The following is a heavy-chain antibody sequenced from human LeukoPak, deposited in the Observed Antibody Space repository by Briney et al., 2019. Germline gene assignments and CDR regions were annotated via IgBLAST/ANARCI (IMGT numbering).Heavy chain of an antibody. CDR3: ARETGDGYNQGAFDI. CDR2: IIPIFGTA. D-gene: IGHD5-24*01. Sequence: ASVKVSCKASGGTFSSYAISRVRQAPGQGLEWMGGIIPIFGTANYAQKFQGRVTITADESTSTAYMELSSLRSEDTAVYYCARETGDGYNQGAFDIWGQGTMVTVSS. CDR1: GGTFSSYA. V-gene: IGHV1-69*13. J-gene: IGHJ3*02.